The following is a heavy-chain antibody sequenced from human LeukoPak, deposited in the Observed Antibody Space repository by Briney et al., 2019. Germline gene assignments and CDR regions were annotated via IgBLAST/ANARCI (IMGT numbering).Heavy chain of an antibody. V-gene: IGHV3-23*01. Sequence: PGGSLRLSCAASGFTFRSYGMHWVRQAPGKGLEWVSTISGSGDSTYYTDSVKGRFTISRDNSKNTLSLQMNSLRPEDTAVYYCAKTPGGYYYPFDYWGQGTLVTVSS. CDR3: AKTPGGYYYPFDY. CDR2: ISGSGDST. J-gene: IGHJ4*02. CDR1: GFTFRSYG. D-gene: IGHD3-22*01.